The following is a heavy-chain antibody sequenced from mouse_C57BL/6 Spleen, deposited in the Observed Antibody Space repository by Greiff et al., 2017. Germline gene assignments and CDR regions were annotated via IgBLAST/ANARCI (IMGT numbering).Heavy chain of an antibody. Sequence: QVQLQQPGAELVKPGASVKLSCKASGYTFTSYWMQWVKQRPGQGLEWIGEIDPSDSYTNYNQKFKGKATLPVDTSSSTAYMQLSSLTAEDSAVYYWAREGGYSPYAMDYWGQGTSVTVSS. CDR2: IDPSDSYT. V-gene: IGHV1-50*01. J-gene: IGHJ4*01. CDR1: GYTFTSYW. D-gene: IGHD3-1*01. CDR3: AREGGYSPYAMDY.